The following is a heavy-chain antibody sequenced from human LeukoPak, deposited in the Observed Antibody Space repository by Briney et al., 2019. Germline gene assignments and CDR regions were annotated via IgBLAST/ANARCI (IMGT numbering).Heavy chain of an antibody. D-gene: IGHD2-21*01. CDR3: ARGAYCGGNCYSLYYYYYGMDV. Sequence: ASVKVSCKASGGTSGNYTINWVRQAPGQGLEWMGGIIPILGTPRYAQTFQDRVTITADESTSTAYMELSSLRSEDTAVYYCARGAYCGGNCYSLYYYYYGMDVWGQGTTVTVSS. V-gene: IGHV1-69*13. CDR2: IIPILGTP. J-gene: IGHJ6*02. CDR1: GGTSGNYT.